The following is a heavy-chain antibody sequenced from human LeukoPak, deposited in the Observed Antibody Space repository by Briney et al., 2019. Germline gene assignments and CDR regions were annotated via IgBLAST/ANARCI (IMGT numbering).Heavy chain of an antibody. CDR1: GGSISSGSYY. J-gene: IGHJ4*02. CDR2: IYTSGST. D-gene: IGHD2-15*01. CDR3: ARLTVGGSGYLDY. V-gene: IGHV4-61*02. Sequence: PSQTLSLTCTVSGGSISSGSYYWSWIRQPAGKGLEWIGRIYTSGSTNYNPSLKSRVTISVDTSKNQFSLKLSSVTAADTAVYYCARLTVGGSGYLDYWGQGTLVTVSS.